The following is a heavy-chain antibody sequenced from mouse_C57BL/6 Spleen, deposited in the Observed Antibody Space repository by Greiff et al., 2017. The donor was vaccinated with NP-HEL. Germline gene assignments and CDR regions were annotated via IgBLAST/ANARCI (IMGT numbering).Heavy chain of an antibody. Sequence: QVQLKESGPGLVQPSQSLSITCTVSGFSLTSYGVHWVRQSPGKGLEWLGVIWSGGSTAYNAAFISRLSISKDNSKSQVFFKMNSLQAEDTAIYYCARDGTGASFDYWGQGTTLTVSS. J-gene: IGHJ2*01. D-gene: IGHD3-1*01. V-gene: IGHV2-2*01. CDR2: IWSGGST. CDR1: GFSLTSYG. CDR3: ARDGTGASFDY.